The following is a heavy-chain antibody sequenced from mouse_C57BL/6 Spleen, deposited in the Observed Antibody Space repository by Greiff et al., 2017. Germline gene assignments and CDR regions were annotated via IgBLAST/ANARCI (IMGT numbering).Heavy chain of an antibody. CDR2: INPNYGTT. CDR3: ASGYYGSSYPDWYFDV. D-gene: IGHD1-1*01. CDR1: GYSFTDYN. J-gene: IGHJ1*03. V-gene: IGHV1-39*01. Sequence: VQLQQSGPELVKPGASVKISCKASGYSFTDYNMNWVKQSNGKSLEWIGVINPNYGTTSYNQKFKGKATLTVDHSDSTAYMQRNSLTSEDSAVYSCASGYYGSSYPDWYFDVWGTGTTVTVSS.